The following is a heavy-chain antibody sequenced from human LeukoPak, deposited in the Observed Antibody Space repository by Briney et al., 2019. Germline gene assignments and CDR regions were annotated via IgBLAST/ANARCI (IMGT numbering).Heavy chain of an antibody. D-gene: IGHD1-20*01. J-gene: IGHJ3*02. CDR2: INHSGST. V-gene: IGHV4-34*01. CDR3: ARRVYIMYNWDRRSAFDI. CDR1: GGSFSGYY. Sequence: SETLSLTCAVYGGSFSGYYWSWSRQPPGKGLEWIGEINHSGSTNYNPSLKSRVTISVDTSKNQFSLKLSSVTAADTAVYYCARRVYIMYNWDRRSAFDIWGQGTMVTVSS.